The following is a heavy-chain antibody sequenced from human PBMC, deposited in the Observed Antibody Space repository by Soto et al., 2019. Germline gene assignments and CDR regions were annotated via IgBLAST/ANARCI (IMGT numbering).Heavy chain of an antibody. V-gene: IGHV3-33*01. CDR1: GFTFSSYG. D-gene: IGHD2-21*02. Sequence: QVQLVESGGGVVQPGRSLRLSCAASGFTFSSYGMHWVRQAPGKGLEWVAVIWYDGSNKYYADSVKGRFTISRDNSKNTLYLQMNSLRAEDTAVYYCARDVSEHIVVVTAIPIYGMDVWVQGTTVTVSS. J-gene: IGHJ6*02. CDR3: ARDVSEHIVVVTAIPIYGMDV. CDR2: IWYDGSNK.